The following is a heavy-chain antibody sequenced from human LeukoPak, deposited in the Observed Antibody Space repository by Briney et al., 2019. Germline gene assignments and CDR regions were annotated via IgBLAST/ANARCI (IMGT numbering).Heavy chain of an antibody. D-gene: IGHD3-22*01. CDR1: GGSFSGYY. V-gene: IGHV4-34*01. CDR3: ARGQNYYYDSSGYFDY. Sequence: SETLSLTCAVSGGSFSGYYWSWVRQPPGKGLERMGEINHSGSTNYNPSLKSGVTISVDTSKNQFSLKLSSVTAADTAVYYCARGQNYYYDSSGYFDYWGQGTLVTVSS. J-gene: IGHJ4*02. CDR2: INHSGST.